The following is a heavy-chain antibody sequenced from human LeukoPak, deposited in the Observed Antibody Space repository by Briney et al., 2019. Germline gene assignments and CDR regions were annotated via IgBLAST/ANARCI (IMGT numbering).Heavy chain of an antibody. D-gene: IGHD4-17*01. J-gene: IGHJ4*02. CDR3: ARDGEPTVTTFAFDY. Sequence: ASVKVSCKASGYTFTSYYTHWVRQAPGQGLEWMGIINPSSGSTSYAQKFQGRVTMTRDTSTSTVYVEQSSLRSEDTAVYYCARDGEPTVTTFAFDYWGQGTIVTVSS. CDR1: GYTFTSYY. CDR2: INPSSGST. V-gene: IGHV1-46*01.